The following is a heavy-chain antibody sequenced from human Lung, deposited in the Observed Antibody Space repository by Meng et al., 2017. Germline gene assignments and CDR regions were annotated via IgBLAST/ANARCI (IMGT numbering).Heavy chain of an antibody. D-gene: IGHD4-11*01. V-gene: IGHV4-34*01. CDR3: ARGPTTMAHDFDY. Sequence: VRLRQWGPCLLQPSETLSLTCVVSGGSFSDYYWSWIRQPPGKELEWIGEINHSGSTNYNPSLESRATISVDTSQNNLSLKLSSVTAADSAVYYCARGPTTMAHDFDYWGQGTLVTVSS. CDR1: GGSFSDYY. CDR2: INHSGST. J-gene: IGHJ4*02.